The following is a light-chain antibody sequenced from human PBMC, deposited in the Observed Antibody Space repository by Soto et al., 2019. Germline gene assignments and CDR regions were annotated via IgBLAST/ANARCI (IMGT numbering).Light chain of an antibody. CDR2: KAS. CDR1: QSISSW. J-gene: IGKJ1*01. Sequence: DIQMTQSPSTLSASVGDRVTITCRASQSISSWLAWYQQKPGKAPNLLIYKASTFKSGVPSRFSGSGSGTEFTLTISSLQPDDFATYYCQQYYSYSPWTFGQGTKVEIK. CDR3: QQYYSYSPWT. V-gene: IGKV1-5*03.